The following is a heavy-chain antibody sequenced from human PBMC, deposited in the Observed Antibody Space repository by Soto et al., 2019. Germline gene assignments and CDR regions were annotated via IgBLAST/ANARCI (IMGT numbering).Heavy chain of an antibody. J-gene: IGHJ1*01. D-gene: IGHD6-19*01. V-gene: IGHV3-53*01. Sequence: EVQLVESGGGLVQPGESLRLSCEVSGINITGHYMGWARQAPGKGLEWISIFYDSRSTYYAASVKGRFTISSGTPKNALQLQMNRLKVDDTARYYCVRVGPGAVAGTPHHWGQGTPVTVSS. CDR1: GINITGHY. CDR2: FYDSRST. CDR3: VRVGPGAVAGTPHH.